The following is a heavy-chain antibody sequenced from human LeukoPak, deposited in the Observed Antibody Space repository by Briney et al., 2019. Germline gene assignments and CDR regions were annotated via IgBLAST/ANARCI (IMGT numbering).Heavy chain of an antibody. D-gene: IGHD3-3*01. Sequence: GGSLRLSCAASGFTFSSYSMNWVRQAPGKGLEWVSSISSSSSYIYYADSVKGRFTISRDNAKNSLYLQMNSLRAEDTAVYYCAREATHGVADMDVWGKGTTVTVSS. CDR2: ISSSSSYI. CDR3: AREATHGVADMDV. J-gene: IGHJ6*03. V-gene: IGHV3-21*01. CDR1: GFTFSSYS.